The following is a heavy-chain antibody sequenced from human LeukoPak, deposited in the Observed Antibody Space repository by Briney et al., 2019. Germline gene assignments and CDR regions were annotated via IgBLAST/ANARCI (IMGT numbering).Heavy chain of an antibody. CDR3: ARRRPFGELLLGIDY. CDR1: GFTFSSYW. CDR2: IKQDGSEK. V-gene: IGHV3-7*03. J-gene: IGHJ4*02. D-gene: IGHD3-10*01. Sequence: GGSLRLSCAASGFTFSSYWMSWVRQAPGKGLEWVANIKQDGSEKYYVDSVKGRFTISRDNAKNSLYLQMNSLRAGDTAVYYCARRRPFGELLLGIDYWGQGTLVTVSS.